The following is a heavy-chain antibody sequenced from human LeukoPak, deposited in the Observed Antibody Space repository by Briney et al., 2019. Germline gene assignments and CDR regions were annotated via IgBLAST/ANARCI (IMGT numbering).Heavy chain of an antibody. D-gene: IGHD5-18*01. Sequence: GGSLRLSCAASGFTFSNYAMHWVRQAPGKGLEWVAIISYDGSDKYYTDSVKGRFTISRDKSKNTLYLQMNSLRAEDTAVYYCARDRDTAMGLWGQGTLVTVSS. V-gene: IGHV3-30-3*01. J-gene: IGHJ4*02. CDR3: ARDRDTAMGL. CDR2: ISYDGSDK. CDR1: GFTFSNYA.